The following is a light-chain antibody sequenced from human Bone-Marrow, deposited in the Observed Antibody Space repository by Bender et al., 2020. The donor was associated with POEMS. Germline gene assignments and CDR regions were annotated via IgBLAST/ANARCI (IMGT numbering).Light chain of an antibody. Sequence: QSVLTQPPSASGTPGQRVTISCSGGSSNIGAHAVNWYQHLPGTAPKLPIYSRHRRPSEVPDRFSGSSSGTSASLAISGLQSEDEADDGSAVWEDRLNDWVYGGGSNVTDL. J-gene: IGLJ3*02. CDR1: SSNIGAHA. V-gene: IGLV1-44*01. CDR2: SRH. CDR3: AVWEDRLNDWV.